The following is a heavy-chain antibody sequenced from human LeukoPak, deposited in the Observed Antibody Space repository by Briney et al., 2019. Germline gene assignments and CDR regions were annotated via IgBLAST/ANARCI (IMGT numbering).Heavy chain of an antibody. CDR3: AREGNIAVVLDY. D-gene: IGHD6-19*01. J-gene: IGHJ4*02. CDR2: ISSSGSTI. V-gene: IGHV3-48*03. CDR1: GFTFSSYE. Sequence: GGSLRLSCAASGFTFSSYEMNWVRQAPGKGLEWVSYISSSGSTIYYADSVKGRFTISRDNAKKSLFLQMNSLRAEDTAVYYCAREGNIAVVLDYWGQGTLVTDSS.